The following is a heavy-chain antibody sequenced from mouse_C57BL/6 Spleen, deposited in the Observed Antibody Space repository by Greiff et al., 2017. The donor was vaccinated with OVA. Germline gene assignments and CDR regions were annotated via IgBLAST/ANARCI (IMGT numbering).Heavy chain of an antibody. V-gene: IGHV1-15*01. CDR1: GYTFTDYE. CDR3: TGQAWLAY. J-gene: IGHJ3*01. CDR2: IDPETGGT. Sequence: VQLQQSGAELVRPGASVTLSCKASGYTFTDYEMHWVKQTPVHGLEWIGAIDPETGGTAYNQKFKGKAILTADKSSSTAYMELRSLTSEDSAVYYGTGQAWLAYWGQGTPVTVSS.